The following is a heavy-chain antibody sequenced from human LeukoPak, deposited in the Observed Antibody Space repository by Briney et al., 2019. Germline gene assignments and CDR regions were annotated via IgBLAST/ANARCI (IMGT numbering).Heavy chain of an antibody. Sequence: PSETLSLTCTVSGGSISSYYWSWIRQPPGKGLEWIGYIYYSGSTNYNPSLKSRVTISVDTSKNQFSLKLSSVTAADTAVYYCARDKTGYCSSTSCLYYYGMDVWGQGTTVTVSS. V-gene: IGHV4-59*01. D-gene: IGHD2-2*01. CDR1: GGSISSYY. J-gene: IGHJ6*02. CDR3: ARDKTGYCSSTSCLYYYGMDV. CDR2: IYYSGST.